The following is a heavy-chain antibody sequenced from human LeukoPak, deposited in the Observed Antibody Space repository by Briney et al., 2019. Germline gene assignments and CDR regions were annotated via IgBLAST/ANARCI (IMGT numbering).Heavy chain of an antibody. CDR2: IYYSGST. CDR3: ARGGREIAAAGTDWFDP. D-gene: IGHD6-13*01. V-gene: IGHV4-39*07. J-gene: IGHJ5*02. Sequence: PSETLSLTCTVSGGSISSSSYYWGWIRQPPGKGLEWIGSIYYSGSTYYNPSLKSRVTVSVDTSKNQFSLKLSSVTAADTAVYYCARGGREIAAAGTDWFDPWGQGTLVTVSS. CDR1: GGSISSSSYY.